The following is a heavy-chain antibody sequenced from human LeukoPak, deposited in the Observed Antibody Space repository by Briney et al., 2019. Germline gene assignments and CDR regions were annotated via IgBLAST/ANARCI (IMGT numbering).Heavy chain of an antibody. CDR1: GGSISGYY. J-gene: IGHJ4*02. V-gene: IGHV4-59*12. CDR3: VTYYFDSSGPKKNY. CDR2: VHYTGTT. Sequence: SETLSLTCTVSGGSISGYYWNLIRQPPGKGLEWIGYVHYTGTTNYSPSLKSRVTISVDTSKKQFSLKLSSVTAADTAVYYCVTYYFDSSGPKKNYWGQGTLVTVSS. D-gene: IGHD3-22*01.